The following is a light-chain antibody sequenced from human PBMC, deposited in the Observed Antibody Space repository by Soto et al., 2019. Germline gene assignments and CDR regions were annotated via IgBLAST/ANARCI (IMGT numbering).Light chain of an antibody. CDR3: NSYPSSSTVI. Sequence: QSALTQPASVSGSPGQSITISCTGTSSDVGGYNYVSWYQQHPGKAPKLMIYDVSNRPSGVSNRFSGSKSGNTASLTISGLQAEDEADYYCNSYPSSSTVIFGGGTKLTVL. CDR2: DVS. V-gene: IGLV2-14*01. CDR1: SSDVGGYNY. J-gene: IGLJ2*01.